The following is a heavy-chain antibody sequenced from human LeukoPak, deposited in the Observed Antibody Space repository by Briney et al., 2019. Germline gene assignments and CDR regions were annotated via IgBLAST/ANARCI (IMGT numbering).Heavy chain of an antibody. Sequence: ASVKVSCKASGYTFTSYDINWVRQATGQGLEWMGWMNPNSGNTGYAQKFQGRVTITRNTSISTAYMELSSLRSEDTAVYYCAREGYYDSSGYYDYWGQGTLVTVSS. D-gene: IGHD3-22*01. CDR1: GYTFTSYD. J-gene: IGHJ4*02. CDR2: MNPNSGNT. CDR3: AREGYYDSSGYYDY. V-gene: IGHV1-8*03.